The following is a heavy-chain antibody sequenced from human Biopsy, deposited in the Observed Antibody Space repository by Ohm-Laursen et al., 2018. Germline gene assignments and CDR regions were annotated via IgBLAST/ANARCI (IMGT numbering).Heavy chain of an antibody. Sequence: SVKVSCKTFGGTLSKYAMSWVRQAPGQGLEWLGVIIAPSGTTNSAQRCQGRLSINADESATSVYMELSSLTSEDTAVYYCARTGTYYHDSSLYYFYGLDLWGQGSTVTVFS. CDR1: GGTLSKYA. V-gene: IGHV1-69*13. J-gene: IGHJ6*02. CDR3: ARTGTYYHDSSLYYFYGLDL. CDR2: IIAPSGTT. D-gene: IGHD3-22*01.